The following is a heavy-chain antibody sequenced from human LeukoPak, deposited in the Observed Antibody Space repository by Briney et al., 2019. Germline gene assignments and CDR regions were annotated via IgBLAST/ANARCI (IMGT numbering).Heavy chain of an antibody. J-gene: IGHJ4*02. D-gene: IGHD2-2*01. Sequence: GGSPRLSCAASGFTFSSYAMHWVRQAPGKGLEWVAVVSYDGSNKYYADSVKGRFTISRDNSKNTLYLQMNSLRAEDTAVYYCARESVVVPAAPPYYFDYWGQGTLVTVSS. CDR3: ARESVVVPAAPPYYFDY. V-gene: IGHV3-30-3*01. CDR1: GFTFSSYA. CDR2: VSYDGSNK.